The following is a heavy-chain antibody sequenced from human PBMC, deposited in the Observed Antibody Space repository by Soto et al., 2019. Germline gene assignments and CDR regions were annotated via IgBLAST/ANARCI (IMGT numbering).Heavy chain of an antibody. Sequence: QVQLEQSGAEVKMPGSSVRLSCKASGGSFYSYVFFWVRQAPGQGLEYMGGIIPLFNTPSYSQKFHGRATIGADGSTHTPRLGLNSLTSECTALYFCATIGRDGDEFDSFVQYWGQGSLVTVSS. D-gene: IGHD2-21*02. CDR1: GGSFYSYV. J-gene: IGHJ4*02. CDR3: ATIGRDGDEFDSFVQY. V-gene: IGHV1-69*01. CDR2: IIPLFNTP.